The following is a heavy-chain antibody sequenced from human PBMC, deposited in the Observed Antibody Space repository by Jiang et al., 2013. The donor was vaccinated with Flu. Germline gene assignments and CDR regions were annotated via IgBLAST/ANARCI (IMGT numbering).Heavy chain of an antibody. D-gene: IGHD3-10*01. Sequence: QTLSLTCAISGDSVSSNTAAWNWIRQSPSRGLEWLGRAYFRSYWYDEYAESVKSRITINPDTSKNQFSLQLKFVTPEDTAVYYCARGTFGVTDSWGQGTLVTVSS. V-gene: IGHV6-1*01. CDR1: GDSVSSNTAA. J-gene: IGHJ5*01. CDR3: ARGTFGVTDS. CDR2: AYFRSYWYD.